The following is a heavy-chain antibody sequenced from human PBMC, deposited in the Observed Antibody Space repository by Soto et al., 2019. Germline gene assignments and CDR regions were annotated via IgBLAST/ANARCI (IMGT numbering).Heavy chain of an antibody. CDR2: ISWNSGSI. V-gene: IGHV3-9*01. CDR1: GFTFDDYA. CDR3: AKDIGYCSSTSCYTWAYFDY. Sequence: GGSLRLSCAASGFTFDDYAMHWVRQAPGKGLEWVSGISWNSGSIGYADSVKGRFTISRDNAKNSLYLQMNSLRAEDTALYYCAKDIGYCSSTSCYTWAYFDYRGQGTLVTVSS. J-gene: IGHJ4*02. D-gene: IGHD2-2*02.